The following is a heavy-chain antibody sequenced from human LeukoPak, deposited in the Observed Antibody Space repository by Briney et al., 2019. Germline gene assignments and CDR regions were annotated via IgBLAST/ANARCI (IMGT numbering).Heavy chain of an antibody. Sequence: KPSETLSLTCAVYGGSFSGYYWSWIRQPPGKGLEWIGEIKHSGSTNYNPSLKSRVTISVDTSKNQFSLKLSSVTAADTAVYYCARDSEYSSSFAFDIWGQGTMVTVSS. J-gene: IGHJ3*02. D-gene: IGHD6-13*01. V-gene: IGHV4-34*01. CDR2: IKHSGST. CDR3: ARDSEYSSSFAFDI. CDR1: GGSFSGYY.